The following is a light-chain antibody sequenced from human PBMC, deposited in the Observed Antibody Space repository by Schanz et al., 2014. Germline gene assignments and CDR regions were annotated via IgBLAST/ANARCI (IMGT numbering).Light chain of an antibody. J-gene: IGLJ3*02. Sequence: QSVLTQPPSLSGAPGQRVTIPCTGTSSNIGAGFDVHWYQQLPQTAPKLLIYGNNHRPSGVSDRFSGSQSGTSASLAIIGLQAEDEADYYCSSYAGSNKEVFGGGTKLTVL. CDR3: SSYAGSNKEV. CDR1: SSNIGAGFD. V-gene: IGLV1-40*01. CDR2: GNN.